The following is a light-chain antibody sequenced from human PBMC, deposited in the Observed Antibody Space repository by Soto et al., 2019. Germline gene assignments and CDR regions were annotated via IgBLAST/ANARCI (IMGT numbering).Light chain of an antibody. J-gene: IGLJ1*01. Sequence: QSALTQPRSVSGSPGQSVTISCTGTSSDVGDYNYVSWYQQYSGKAPKVMIYDVSKRPSGVPDRFSGSKSGNTASLTISGLQAEDEADYYCCSYAASNTFVFGTGTKVTVL. CDR1: SSDVGDYNY. V-gene: IGLV2-11*01. CDR3: CSYAASNTFV. CDR2: DVS.